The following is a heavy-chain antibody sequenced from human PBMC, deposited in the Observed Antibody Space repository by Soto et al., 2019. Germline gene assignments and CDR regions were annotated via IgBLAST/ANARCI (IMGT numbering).Heavy chain of an antibody. D-gene: IGHD6-13*01. V-gene: IGHV5-51*01. CDR2: MNPGDSNP. CDR1: GYSFTNYW. Sequence: GESLKISCKGSGYSFTNYWIGWVRQMPGKGLEWMGIMNPGDSNPRYSPSFQGQVTMSADKSISSAYLQWSSLKASDTAMYYCARISSNWADYWGQGTLVTVSS. CDR3: ARISSNWADY. J-gene: IGHJ4*02.